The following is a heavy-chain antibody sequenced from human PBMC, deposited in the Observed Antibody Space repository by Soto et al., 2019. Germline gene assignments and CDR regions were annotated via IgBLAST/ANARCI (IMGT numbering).Heavy chain of an antibody. J-gene: IGHJ4*02. CDR2: ISTSAGNT. V-gene: IGHV3-23*01. CDR3: SKSGRHSYFDY. D-gene: IGHD1-26*01. Sequence: PGGSLRLSCAASEFTFSSYAMTWVRLAPGKGLEWVSSISTSAGNTYYADSVKGRFTISRDNSKNTLYLQMNSLRADDTAVYYCSKSGRHSYFDYWGQGTLVTVSS. CDR1: EFTFSSYA.